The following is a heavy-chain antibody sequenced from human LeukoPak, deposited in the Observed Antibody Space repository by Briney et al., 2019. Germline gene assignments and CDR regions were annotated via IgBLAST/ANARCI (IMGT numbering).Heavy chain of an antibody. V-gene: IGHV6-1*01. CDR1: GDSVSSNSAA. CDR3: VRDSGLGHDAFDI. J-gene: IGHJ3*02. Sequence: SQTLSLTCAISGDSVSSNSAAWNWIRQSPSRGLEWLGRTYYRSKWYNDYDTSMKSRITINPDTSRNQFSLQLNSVTPEDKAVYYCVRDSGLGHDAFDIWGQGTMVTVSS. CDR2: TYYRSKWYN. D-gene: IGHD3-10*01.